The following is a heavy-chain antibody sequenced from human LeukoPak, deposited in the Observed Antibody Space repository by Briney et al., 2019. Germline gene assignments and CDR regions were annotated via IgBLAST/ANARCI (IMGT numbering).Heavy chain of an antibody. CDR2: INPNRGGT. J-gene: IGHJ4*02. Sequence: ASVKVSCKASGFTFTDFYMHWVRQAPGQGLEWMGWINPNRGGTNYAQKFQGRVTMTSDTSISTAYMDLSRLTYDDTAVYYCARIYCSSASCYYFDYWGQGTLVTVPS. D-gene: IGHD2-2*01. V-gene: IGHV1-2*02. CDR1: GFTFTDFY. CDR3: ARIYCSSASCYYFDY.